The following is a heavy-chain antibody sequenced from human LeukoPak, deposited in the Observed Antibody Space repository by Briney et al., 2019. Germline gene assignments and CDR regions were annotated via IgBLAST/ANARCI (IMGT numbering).Heavy chain of an antibody. D-gene: IGHD3-22*01. J-gene: IGHJ4*02. Sequence: ASVKVSCKASGYTFTGYYIHWVRQAPGQGLEWMGWINPNSGGTNYAQKFQGRVTMTRDTSINTAYMELSRLRSDDAAVYYCARDVGLYYYDSSGTNFDYXGQGTLVTVSS. V-gene: IGHV1-2*02. CDR3: ARDVGLYYYDSSGTNFDY. CDR2: INPNSGGT. CDR1: GYTFTGYY.